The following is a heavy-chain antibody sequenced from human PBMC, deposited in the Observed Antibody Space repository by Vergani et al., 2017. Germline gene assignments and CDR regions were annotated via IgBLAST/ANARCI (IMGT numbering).Heavy chain of an antibody. CDR1: GCTSSYYG. V-gene: IGHV3-30*03. Sequence: QVHLVESGGGVVQPGRSLRLSCVVSGCTSSYYGMHWVRQAPGKGLEWVAVTSYDGTQKYYADSVKGRFTISRDNSKSTLYLQMNSLRTEDTAVYYCATKSCGTPGCQIGYFREWGQGTLVTVSS. CDR3: ATKSCGTPGCQIGYFRE. J-gene: IGHJ1*01. CDR2: TSYDGTQK. D-gene: IGHD1-1*01.